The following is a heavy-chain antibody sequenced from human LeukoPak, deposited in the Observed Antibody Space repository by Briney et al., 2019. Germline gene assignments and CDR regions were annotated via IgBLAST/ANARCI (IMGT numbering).Heavy chain of an antibody. CDR1: GGTFSSYA. CDR3: ARDERDGYNFADY. D-gene: IGHD5-24*01. Sequence: ASVKVSCKASGGTFSSYAISWVRQAPGQGLEWMGGIIPIFGTANYAQKFQGRVTITTDESTSTAYMELSSLRSEDTAVYYCARDERDGYNFADYWGQGTLVTVSS. CDR2: IIPIFGTA. V-gene: IGHV1-69*05. J-gene: IGHJ4*02.